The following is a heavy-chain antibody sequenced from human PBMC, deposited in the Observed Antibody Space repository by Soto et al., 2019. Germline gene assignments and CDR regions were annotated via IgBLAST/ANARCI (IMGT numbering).Heavy chain of an antibody. J-gene: IGHJ3*02. CDR3: ARSRYRYCSGGSCYSVAFDI. CDR2: INPNRGGT. Sequence: ASVKVSCKASGYTFTGYYMHWVRQAPGQGLEWMGWINPNRGGTNYAQKFQGWVTMTRDTSISTAYMELSRLRSDDTAVYYCARSRYRYCSGGSCYSVAFDIWGQGTMVTVSS. V-gene: IGHV1-2*04. CDR1: GYTFTGYY. D-gene: IGHD2-15*01.